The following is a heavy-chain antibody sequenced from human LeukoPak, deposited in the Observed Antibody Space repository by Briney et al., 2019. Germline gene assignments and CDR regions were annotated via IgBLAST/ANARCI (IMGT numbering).Heavy chain of an antibody. Sequence: ASVKVSCKASGYTFTGYYMHWVRQAPGQGLEWMGRINPNSGGTNYAQKFQGRVTMTRDTSISTAYMELSRLRSDDTAVYYCARWRFGGSDYYFDYWGPGTLVTVSS. V-gene: IGHV1-2*06. CDR2: INPNSGGT. J-gene: IGHJ4*02. CDR3: ARWRFGGSDYYFDY. CDR1: GYTFTGYY. D-gene: IGHD3-10*01.